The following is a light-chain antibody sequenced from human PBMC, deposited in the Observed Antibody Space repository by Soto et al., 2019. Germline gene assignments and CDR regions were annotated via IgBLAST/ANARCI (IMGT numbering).Light chain of an antibody. CDR1: QSVLYSSNNENY. CDR3: QQYYTTPWT. CDR2: WAS. V-gene: IGKV4-1*01. J-gene: IGKJ1*01. Sequence: DIVMTQSPDSLAVSLGERATINCKSSQSVLYSSNNENYLAWYQQKPGQPPKLLLYWASTRESGVPDRFSGSGSGTDFTLTIISLQAEDVAVYYCQQYYTTPWTFGQGTKVDIK.